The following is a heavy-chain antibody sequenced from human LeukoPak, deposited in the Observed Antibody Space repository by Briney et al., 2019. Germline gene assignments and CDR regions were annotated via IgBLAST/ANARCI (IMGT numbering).Heavy chain of an antibody. Sequence: SETLSLTCAVYGGSFSGYYWSWIRQPPGKGLEWIGEINHSGSTNYNPSLKSRVTISVDTSKNQFSLKLSSVTAADTAVYYCAREKLLLCRESSPYYFDYWGQGTLVTVSS. D-gene: IGHD3-10*01. CDR1: GGSFSGYY. V-gene: IGHV4-34*01. CDR3: AREKLLLCRESSPYYFDY. J-gene: IGHJ4*02. CDR2: INHSGST.